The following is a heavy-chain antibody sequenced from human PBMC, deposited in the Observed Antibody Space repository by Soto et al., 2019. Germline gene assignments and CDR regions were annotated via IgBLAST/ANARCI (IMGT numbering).Heavy chain of an antibody. Sequence: SETLSLTCAVYGGSFSGYYWSWIRQPPGKGLEWIGEINHSGSTNYNPSLKSRVTISVDTSKNQFSLKLSSVTAADTAVYYCASSYGDYLSYWGQGTLVTVSS. D-gene: IGHD4-17*01. CDR3: ASSYGDYLSY. CDR1: GGSFSGYY. J-gene: IGHJ4*02. CDR2: INHSGST. V-gene: IGHV4-34*01.